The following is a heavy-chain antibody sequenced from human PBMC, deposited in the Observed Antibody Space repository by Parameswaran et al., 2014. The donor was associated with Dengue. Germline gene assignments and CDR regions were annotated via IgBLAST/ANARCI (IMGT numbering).Heavy chain of an antibody. Sequence: WIRQPPGKGLEWIGEINHSGSTNYNPSLKSRVTISVDTSKNQFSLKLSSVTAADTAVYYCARGRAGATDGMYYFDYWGQGTLVTVSS. J-gene: IGHJ4*02. V-gene: IGHV4-34*01. CDR2: INHSGST. D-gene: IGHD1-26*01. CDR3: ARGRAGATDGMYYFDY.